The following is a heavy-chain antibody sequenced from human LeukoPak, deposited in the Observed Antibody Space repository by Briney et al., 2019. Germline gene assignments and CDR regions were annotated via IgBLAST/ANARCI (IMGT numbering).Heavy chain of an antibody. J-gene: IGHJ5*02. Sequence: ASVKVSCKASGYTFTGYYMHWVRQAPGQGLEWMGWINPNSGGTNYAQKFQGRVTMTRDTSISTAYMELSRLRSDDTAVYYCARDSSSWENWFDPWGQGTPVSVSS. CDR3: ARDSSSWENWFDP. V-gene: IGHV1-2*02. D-gene: IGHD6-13*01. CDR1: GYTFTGYY. CDR2: INPNSGGT.